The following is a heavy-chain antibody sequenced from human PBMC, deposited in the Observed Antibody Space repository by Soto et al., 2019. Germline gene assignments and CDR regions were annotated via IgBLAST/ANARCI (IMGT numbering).Heavy chain of an antibody. V-gene: IGHV3-30*18. J-gene: IGHJ6*02. CDR1: GFNFRNYG. CDR3: ANSARHYYYYGMDV. Sequence: PGGSLRLSCAVSGFNFRNYGINWVRQAPGKGLEWVAVISYDGSNKYYADSVKGRFTISRDNSKNTLYLQMNSLRAEDTAVYYCANSARHYYYYGMDVWGQGTTVTVSS. D-gene: IGHD6-6*01. CDR2: ISYDGSNK.